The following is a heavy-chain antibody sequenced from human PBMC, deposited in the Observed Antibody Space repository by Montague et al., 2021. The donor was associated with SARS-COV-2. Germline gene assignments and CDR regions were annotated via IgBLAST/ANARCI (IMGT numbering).Heavy chain of an antibody. CDR3: VRDTGSAQAGFDA. V-gene: IGHV6-1*01. CDR1: GDSVWSNTAA. J-gene: IGHJ4*02. Sequence: CAISGDSVWSNTAAWNWNRQSPSGGLEWLGRTNYRSKWTSDYATPVEGRISIDPDTSKNQFFLHLRSVTPEDTGVYYCVRDTGSAQAGFDAWGQGTLVTVPS. D-gene: IGHD4-17*01. CDR2: TNYRSKWTS.